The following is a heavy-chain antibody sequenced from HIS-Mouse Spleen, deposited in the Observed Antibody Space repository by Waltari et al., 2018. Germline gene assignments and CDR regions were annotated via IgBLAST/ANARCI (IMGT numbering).Heavy chain of an antibody. J-gene: IGHJ4*02. Sequence: QVQLVESGGGLVKPGGSLRLSCAASGFTFSDYYMSWIRQAPGKGLEWVSDSSSSGSTKYYADAVKGRFTISRDNAKNSLYLQMNSLRAEDTAVYYCARADSGYDLGYYFDYWGQGTLVTVSS. D-gene: IGHD5-12*01. CDR2: SSSSGSTK. CDR3: ARADSGYDLGYYFDY. CDR1: GFTFSDYY. V-gene: IGHV3-11*01.